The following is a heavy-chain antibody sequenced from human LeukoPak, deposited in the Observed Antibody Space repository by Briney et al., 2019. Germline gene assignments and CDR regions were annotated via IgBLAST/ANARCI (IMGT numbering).Heavy chain of an antibody. CDR3: MRAMDS. V-gene: IGHV3-7*01. CDR2: IKQDGREK. D-gene: IGHD2-2*03. Sequence: GGSLRLSCVASGFIFNKHAMSWVRQAPGKGLEWVANIKQDGREKYYVDSVKGRFTISRDNAKNSLYLQINSLRAEDTAVYYCMRAMDSWGQGTLVTVSS. CDR1: GFIFNKHA. J-gene: IGHJ4*02.